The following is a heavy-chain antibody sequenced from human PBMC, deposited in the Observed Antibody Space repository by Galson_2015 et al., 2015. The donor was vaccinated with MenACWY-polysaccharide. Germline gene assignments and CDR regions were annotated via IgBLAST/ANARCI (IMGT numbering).Heavy chain of an antibody. Sequence: EPLSLTCSISGGSISGYYWSWIRPPAGRGLEWIGRVYAGVSTAYDPSLKGRVTISIDTSKNQFSLKLTSVTAADTAVYFCARDTTGIAASAVYWGQGTLVTVSS. CDR3: ARDTTGIAASAVY. V-gene: IGHV4-4*07. CDR1: GGSISGYY. CDR2: VYAGVST. D-gene: IGHD6-13*01. J-gene: IGHJ4*02.